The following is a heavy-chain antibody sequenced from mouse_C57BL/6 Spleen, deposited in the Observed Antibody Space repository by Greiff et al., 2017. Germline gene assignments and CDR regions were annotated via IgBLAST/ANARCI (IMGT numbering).Heavy chain of an antibody. J-gene: IGHJ3*01. V-gene: IGHV1-53*01. CDR2: INPSNGGT. Sequence: VQLQQPGTELVKPGASVKLSCKASGYTFTSYWMHWVKQRPGQGLEWIGNINPSNGGTNYNEKFKSKATLTVDKSSSTAYMQLSRLTSEDSAVYYGARENDYGVGFAYWGQGTLVTVSA. D-gene: IGHD2-4*01. CDR3: ARENDYGVGFAY. CDR1: GYTFTSYW.